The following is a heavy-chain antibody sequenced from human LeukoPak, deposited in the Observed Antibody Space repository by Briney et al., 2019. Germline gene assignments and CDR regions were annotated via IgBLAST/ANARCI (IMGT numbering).Heavy chain of an antibody. V-gene: IGHV4-39*01. CDR2: IYFSGRT. CDR1: GDSVSRSDSY. J-gene: IGHJ1*01. Sequence: SETLSLTCSVSGDSVSRSDSYWDWIRQPPGKGLEWIGTIYFSGRTYYSPSLKSRVTMSVDPSNNQFSLNLRSVAAADTAVYYCARRRYYDGSGYLEWGQGTLLSVSS. CDR3: ARRRYYDGSGYLE. D-gene: IGHD3-22*01.